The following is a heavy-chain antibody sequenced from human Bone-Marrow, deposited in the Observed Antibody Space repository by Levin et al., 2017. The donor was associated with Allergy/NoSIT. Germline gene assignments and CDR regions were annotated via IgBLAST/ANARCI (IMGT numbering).Heavy chain of an antibody. CDR3: AQKQRLTFFDY. J-gene: IGHJ4*02. V-gene: IGHV3-30*18. CDR2: TSHDGSNT. Sequence: GGSLRLSCTASGFIFSNFGLHWVRQAPGKGLEWVASTSHDGSNTYYTDSVRGRFTISRDNSKNTVYLQMNSLRREDTALYYCAQKQRLTFFDYWGQGTLVTVSS. CDR1: GFIFSNFG. D-gene: IGHD6-25*01.